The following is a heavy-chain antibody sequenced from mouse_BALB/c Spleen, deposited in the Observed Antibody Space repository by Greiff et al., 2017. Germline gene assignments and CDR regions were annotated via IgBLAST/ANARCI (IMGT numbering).Heavy chain of an antibody. CDR3: ARQSITYYFDY. V-gene: IGHV5-12-2*01. CDR1: GFTFSSYT. J-gene: IGHJ2*01. Sequence: EVKLMESGGGLVQPGGSLKLSCAASGFTFSSYTMSWVRQTPEKRLEWVAYISNGGGSTYYPDTVKGRFTISRDNAKNTLYLQMSSLKSEDTAMYYCARQSITYYFDYWGQGTTLTVSS. CDR2: ISNGGGST. D-gene: IGHD1-2*01.